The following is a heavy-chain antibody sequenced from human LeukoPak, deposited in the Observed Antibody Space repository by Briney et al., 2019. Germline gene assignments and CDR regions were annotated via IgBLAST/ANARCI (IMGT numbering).Heavy chain of an antibody. CDR3: ARGRSSGWYEGGAFDI. CDR1: SGSISSYY. CDR2: TYTSGST. V-gene: IGHV4-4*07. Sequence: SETLFLTCTVSSGSISSYYWSWIRQPAGKGLEWIGRTYTSGSTNYNPSLKSRVTMSVDTSKNQFSLKLSSVTAADTAVYYCARGRSSGWYEGGAFDIWGQGTMVTVSS. J-gene: IGHJ3*02. D-gene: IGHD6-19*01.